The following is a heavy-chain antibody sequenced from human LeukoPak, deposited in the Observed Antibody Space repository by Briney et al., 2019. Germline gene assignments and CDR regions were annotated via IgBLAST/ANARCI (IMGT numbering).Heavy chain of an antibody. CDR3: APLIAAADSQYYHY. D-gene: IGHD6-13*01. CDR1: QVSVSTSGGG. Sequence: SGPTLANPTQILTQTYTFSQVSVSTSGGGVGGIRQPPGQSLEQLPLIYWNGEIRYLPSLKSRLTITNDTSNNQVVLTMTNIDPVDTATYYCAPLIAAADSQYYHYWGQGTLVTVSS. V-gene: IGHV2-5*01. CDR2: IYWNGEI. J-gene: IGHJ1*01.